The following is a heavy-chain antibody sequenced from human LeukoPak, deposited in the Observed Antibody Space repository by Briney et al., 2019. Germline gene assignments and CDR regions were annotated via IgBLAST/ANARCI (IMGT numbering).Heavy chain of an antibody. V-gene: IGHV3-9*01. D-gene: IGHD6-13*01. Sequence: PGRSLRLSCAASGFTFDDYAMHWVRQAPGKGLEWVSGISWNSGGIGYADSVKGRFTISRDNAKNSLYLQMNSLRAEDTALYYCAKGVGSSWYARDNWFDPWGQGTLVTVSS. CDR3: AKGVGSSWYARDNWFDP. CDR2: ISWNSGGI. J-gene: IGHJ5*02. CDR1: GFTFDDYA.